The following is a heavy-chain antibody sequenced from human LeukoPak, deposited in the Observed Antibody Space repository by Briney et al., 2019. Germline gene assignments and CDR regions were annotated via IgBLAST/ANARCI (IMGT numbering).Heavy chain of an antibody. V-gene: IGHV1-69*06. Sequence: ASVKVSCKASGYTFTSYGISWVRQAPGQGLEWMGGIIPIFGTANYAQKFQGRVTITADKSTSTAYMELSSLRSEDTAVYYCARVVESISITMVRGVPKYYYYYYMDVWGKGTTVTVSS. CDR1: GYTFTSYG. CDR2: IIPIFGTA. D-gene: IGHD3-10*01. CDR3: ARVVESISITMVRGVPKYYYYYYMDV. J-gene: IGHJ6*03.